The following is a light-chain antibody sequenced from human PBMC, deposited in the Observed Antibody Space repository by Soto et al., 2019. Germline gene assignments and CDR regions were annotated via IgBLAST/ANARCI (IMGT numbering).Light chain of an antibody. Sequence: EIVLTQSPATLSSFPGDRVTLSCRASQYINTRLAWYQHRPGQAPRLLIYGASTRATGFPARFSGSGSGTEFTLTISSLQSEDFAVYYCQQYKNWPLTFGGGTKVDIK. CDR3: QQYKNWPLT. CDR1: QYINTR. CDR2: GAS. J-gene: IGKJ4*01. V-gene: IGKV3-15*01.